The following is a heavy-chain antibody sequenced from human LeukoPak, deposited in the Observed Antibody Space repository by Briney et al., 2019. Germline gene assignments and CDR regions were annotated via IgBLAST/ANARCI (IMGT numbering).Heavy chain of an antibody. V-gene: IGHV3-23*01. D-gene: IGHD1-26*01. CDR1: GFTFSTYA. Sequence: GGSLRLSCAASGFTFSTYARTWVRQAPGKGLEWVSGISTSGDRTYYADSVKGRLTISRDNSKNTLYLQMNSLRAEDTAEYYCARSAVGTSCCTAVDYWGQGTLVTVSS. J-gene: IGHJ4*02. CDR2: ISTSGDRT. CDR3: ARSAVGTSCCTAVDY.